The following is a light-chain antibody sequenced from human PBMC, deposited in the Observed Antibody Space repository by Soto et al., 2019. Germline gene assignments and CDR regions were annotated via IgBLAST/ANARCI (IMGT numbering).Light chain of an antibody. CDR3: SSYTSSSVL. V-gene: IGLV2-18*02. Sequence: QSVLTQPPSVSGSPGQSVTISCTGTSSDVGSYNRVSWYQQPPGTAPKLMIYEVSNRPSGVPDRFSGSRSGNTASLTISGLQPEDEADYYCSSYTSSSVLFGGGTKLTVL. CDR1: SSDVGSYNR. J-gene: IGLJ2*01. CDR2: EVS.